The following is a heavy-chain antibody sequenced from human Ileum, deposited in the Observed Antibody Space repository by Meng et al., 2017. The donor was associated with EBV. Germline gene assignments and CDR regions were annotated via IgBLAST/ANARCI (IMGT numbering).Heavy chain of an antibody. J-gene: IGHJ4*02. CDR1: GYTFSSYD. D-gene: IGHD3-16*01. Sequence: QVELVQSGAEVKKPGASVKVSCKASGYTFSSYDINWVRQAAGQGIEWMGWMNPNSGNTGYAEKFQGRVTMTSNTSISTAYMELSSLTSEDTAVYYCARDGAGGNSFDFWGQGTLVTVSS. CDR3: ARDGAGGNSFDF. CDR2: MNPNSGNT. V-gene: IGHV1-8*01.